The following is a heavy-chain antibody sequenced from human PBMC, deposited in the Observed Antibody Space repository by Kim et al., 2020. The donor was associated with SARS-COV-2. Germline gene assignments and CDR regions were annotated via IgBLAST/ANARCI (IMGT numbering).Heavy chain of an antibody. J-gene: IGHJ3*02. CDR2: IYSSGST. Sequence: GGSLRLSCAASGFTVSNNYMSWVRQAPGKGLEWVSVIYSSGSTDYADSVKGRFTVSRDKSKNMMHLQMSRLGVEDTAVYYCASENLYYDSSGYNSGSFDIWGQGTTVTVSS. CDR1: GFTVSNNY. V-gene: IGHV3-66*01. CDR3: ASENLYYDSSGYNSGSFDI. D-gene: IGHD3-22*01.